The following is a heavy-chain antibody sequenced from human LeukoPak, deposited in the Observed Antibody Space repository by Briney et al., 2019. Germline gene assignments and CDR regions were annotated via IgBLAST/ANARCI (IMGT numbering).Heavy chain of an antibody. Sequence: ASVKVSCKASGYTFTSYDINWVRQATGQGLEWMGWGNPNSGNTGYAQKFQGRVTMTRNTSISTAYMELSSLRSEDTAVYYCARVGGSGVYYYYMDVWGKGTTVTVSS. CDR3: ARVGGSGVYYYYMDV. D-gene: IGHD3-10*01. CDR2: GNPNSGNT. J-gene: IGHJ6*03. V-gene: IGHV1-8*01. CDR1: GYTFTSYD.